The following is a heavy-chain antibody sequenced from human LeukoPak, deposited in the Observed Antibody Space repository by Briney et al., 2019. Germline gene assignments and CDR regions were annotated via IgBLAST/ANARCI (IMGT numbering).Heavy chain of an antibody. V-gene: IGHV3-23*01. CDR3: AKIGAPYCSSTSCLKRSNWFDP. Sequence: PGGSLRLSCAASGFIFSSYAMSWVRQAPGKGLEWVSAISGSGGSTYYADSVKGRFTISRDNSKNTLYLQMNSLRAEDTAVYYCAKIGAPYCSSTSCLKRSNWFDPWGQGTLVTVSS. CDR1: GFIFSSYA. D-gene: IGHD2-2*01. CDR2: ISGSGGST. J-gene: IGHJ5*02.